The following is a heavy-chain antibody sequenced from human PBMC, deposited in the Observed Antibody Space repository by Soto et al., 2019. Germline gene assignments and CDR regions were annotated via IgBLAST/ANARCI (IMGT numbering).Heavy chain of an antibody. CDR2: IYYSGST. CDR3: ARDRYYDFWSGPPRGFDP. D-gene: IGHD3-3*01. J-gene: IGHJ5*02. CDR1: GGSISSGDYY. Sequence: SETLSLTCTVSGGSISSGDYYWSWIRQPPGKGLEWIGYIYYSGSTYYNPSLKSRVTISVDTSKNQFSLKLSSVTAADTAVYYFARDRYYDFWSGPPRGFDPWGQGTLVTVSS. V-gene: IGHV4-30-4*01.